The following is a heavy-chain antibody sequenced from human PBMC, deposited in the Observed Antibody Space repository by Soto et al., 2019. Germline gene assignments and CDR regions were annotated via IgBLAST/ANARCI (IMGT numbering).Heavy chain of an antibody. J-gene: IGHJ6*02. CDR3: ARAPSNYRVAYYYCDGMDV. CDR1: GYTFTSSD. V-gene: IGHV1-8*01. D-gene: IGHD4-4*01. CDR2: MNPNSGNT. Sequence: QVQLVQSGAEVKKPGASVKVSCKASGYTFTSSDINWVRQATGQGLEWMGWMNPNSGNTGYAQKFQGRVTMTRNTSISTAYMELSSLRSEDTAVYYCARAPSNYRVAYYYCDGMDVWGQGTTVTVSS.